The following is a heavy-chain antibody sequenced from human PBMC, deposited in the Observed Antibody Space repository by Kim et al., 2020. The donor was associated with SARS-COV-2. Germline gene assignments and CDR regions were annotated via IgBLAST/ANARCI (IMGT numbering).Heavy chain of an antibody. Sequence: GWSLRLSCAASGFTFSSYAMHWVRQAPGKGLEWVAVISYDGSNKYYADSVKGRFTISRDNSKNTLYLQMNSLRAEDTAVYYCARSGVWRDGSGSYYKPNSLYYFDYWGQGTLVTVSS. CDR2: ISYDGSNK. D-gene: IGHD3-10*01. CDR1: GFTFSSYA. V-gene: IGHV3-30*04. J-gene: IGHJ4*02. CDR3: ARSGVWRDGSGSYYKPNSLYYFDY.